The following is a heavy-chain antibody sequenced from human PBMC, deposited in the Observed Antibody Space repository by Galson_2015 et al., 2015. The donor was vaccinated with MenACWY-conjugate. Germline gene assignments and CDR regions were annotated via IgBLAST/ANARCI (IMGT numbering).Heavy chain of an antibody. J-gene: IGHJ4*02. D-gene: IGHD3-10*01. Sequence: SLRLSCAASGFIFSDHYMDWVRQAPGKGLEWVGRTRNKADSYTTEYAASVKGRFTISRDDSKNSLYLQMNSLETEDTAVYYCARLASKDFGSGSFSYFDHWGQGTLVTVSS. CDR1: GFIFSDHY. V-gene: IGHV3-72*01. CDR3: ARLASKDFGSGSFSYFDH. CDR2: TRNKADSYTT.